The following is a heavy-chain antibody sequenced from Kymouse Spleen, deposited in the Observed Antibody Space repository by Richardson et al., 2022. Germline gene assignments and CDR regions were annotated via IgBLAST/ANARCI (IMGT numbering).Heavy chain of an antibody. D-gene: IGHD3-10*01. CDR2: IWYDGSNK. CDR1: GFTFSSYG. J-gene: IGHJ4*02. CDR3: ARAGYYYGSGSYYNFDY. V-gene: IGHV3-33*01. Sequence: QVQLVESGGGVVQPGRSLRLSCAASGFTFSSYGMHWVRQAPGKGLEWVAVIWYDGSNKYYADSVKGRFTISRDNSKNTLYLQMNSLRAEDTAVYYCARAGYYYGSGSYYNFDYWGQGTLVTVSS.